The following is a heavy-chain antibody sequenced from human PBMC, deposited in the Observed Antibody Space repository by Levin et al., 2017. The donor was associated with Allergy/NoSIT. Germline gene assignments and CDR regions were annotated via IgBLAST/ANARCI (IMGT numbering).Heavy chain of an antibody. V-gene: IGHV3-11*01. Sequence: GESLKISCGASGFTFSDYYMIWIRQAPGKGLEWVSYISSSGSTIYYADSVKGRFTISRDNAKNSLSLQMNSLRAEDTAVYYCARARIVGASLDYYGMDVWGQGTTVTVSS. CDR3: ARARIVGASLDYYGMDV. D-gene: IGHD1-26*01. CDR2: ISSSGSTI. CDR1: GFTFSDYY. J-gene: IGHJ6*02.